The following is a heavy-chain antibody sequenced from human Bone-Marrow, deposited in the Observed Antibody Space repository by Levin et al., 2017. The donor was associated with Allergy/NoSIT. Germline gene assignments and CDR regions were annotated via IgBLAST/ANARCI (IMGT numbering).Heavy chain of an antibody. V-gene: IGHV3-9*01. J-gene: IGHJ4*02. CDR3: AKGTSSSWTKPYFDY. CDR1: GFTFDDYA. D-gene: IGHD6-13*01. Sequence: GGSLRLSCAASGFTFDDYAMHWVRQAPGKGLEWVSGISWNSGSIGYADSVKGRFTISRDNAKNSLYLQMNSLRAEDTALYYCAKGTSSSWTKPYFDYWGQGTLVTVSS. CDR2: ISWNSGSI.